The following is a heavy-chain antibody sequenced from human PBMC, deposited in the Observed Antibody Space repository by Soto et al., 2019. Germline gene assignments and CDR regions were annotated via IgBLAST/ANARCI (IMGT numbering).Heavy chain of an antibody. CDR3: AKFTRRDGYNPTY. CDR2: ISGSGGST. Sequence: QTGGSLRLSCAASGFTFSSYAMSWVRQAPGKGLEWVSAISGSGGSTYYADSVKGRFTISRDNSKNTLYLQMNSLRAEDTAVYYCAKFTRRDGYNPTYWGQGTLVTVSS. CDR1: GFTFSSYA. V-gene: IGHV3-23*01. D-gene: IGHD5-12*01. J-gene: IGHJ4*02.